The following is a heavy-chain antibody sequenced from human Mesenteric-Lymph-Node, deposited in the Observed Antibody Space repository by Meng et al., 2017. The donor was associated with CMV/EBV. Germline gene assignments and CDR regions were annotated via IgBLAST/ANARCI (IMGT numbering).Heavy chain of an antibody. D-gene: IGHD6-13*01. CDR2: IYPADFDT. Sequence: GGSLRLSCKGSGYSFSNHWIGWVRQMPGKGLEWMGIIYPADFDTRYSPSFQGQVTISADKSINTAYLQWSSLKTSDTAIYYCARGHTSSWYYFDYWGQGTLVTVSS. CDR1: GYSFSNHW. J-gene: IGHJ4*02. V-gene: IGHV5-51*01. CDR3: ARGHTSSWYYFDY.